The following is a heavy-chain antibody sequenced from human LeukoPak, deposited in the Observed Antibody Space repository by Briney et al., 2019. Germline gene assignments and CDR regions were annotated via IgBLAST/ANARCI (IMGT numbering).Heavy chain of an antibody. J-gene: IGHJ4*02. Sequence: SETLSLTCTVSGGSISSYYWSWIRQPPGKGLEWIGYIYYSGSTNYNPSLKSRVTISVDTSKNQFSLELTSVTAADTAVYYCARQGYGDRYYFDYWGQGTLVTVSS. D-gene: IGHD4-17*01. CDR2: IYYSGST. CDR3: ARQGYGDRYYFDY. V-gene: IGHV4-59*08. CDR1: GGSISSYY.